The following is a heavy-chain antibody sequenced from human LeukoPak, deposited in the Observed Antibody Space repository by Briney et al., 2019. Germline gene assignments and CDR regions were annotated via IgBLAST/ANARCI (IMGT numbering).Heavy chain of an antibody. Sequence: KSGGSLRLSCAASGFTFSSYEMNWVRQAPGKGLEWVSSISSSSSYIYYADSVKGRFTISRDNAKNSLYLQMNSLRAEDTAVYYCARTPTYYDILTGGYYYYMDVWGKGTTVTVSS. V-gene: IGHV3-21*01. CDR3: ARTPTYYDILTGGYYYYMDV. CDR2: ISSSSSYI. J-gene: IGHJ6*03. CDR1: GFTFSSYE. D-gene: IGHD3-9*01.